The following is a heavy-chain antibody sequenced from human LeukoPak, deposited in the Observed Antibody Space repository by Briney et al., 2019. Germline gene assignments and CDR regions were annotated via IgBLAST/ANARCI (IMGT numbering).Heavy chain of an antibody. CDR3: ARADSSGPSYFDY. J-gene: IGHJ4*02. Sequence: SETLSLTCTVSGDSISGYFWSWIRQPPEKGLEYIGYIYYSGSTDYNPSLKSRVTISVDTSKNQFSLKLSSVTAADTAVYYCARADSSGPSYFDYWGQGTLVTVSS. CDR1: GDSISGYF. CDR2: IYYSGST. D-gene: IGHD3-22*01. V-gene: IGHV4-59*12.